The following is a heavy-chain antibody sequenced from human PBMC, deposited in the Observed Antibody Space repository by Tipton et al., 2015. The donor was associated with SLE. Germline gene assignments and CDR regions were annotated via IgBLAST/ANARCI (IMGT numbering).Heavy chain of an antibody. CDR1: GFTVSSNY. D-gene: IGHD2-15*01. J-gene: IGHJ3*02. CDR2: IYSGGST. Sequence: SLRLSCAASGFTVSSNYMSWVRQAPGKGLEWVSVIYSGGSTYYADSVKGRFTISRDNSKNTLYLQMNSLRAEDTAVYYCARDHLISGVTEAFDIWGQGTMVTVSS. V-gene: IGHV3-53*05. CDR3: ARDHLISGVTEAFDI.